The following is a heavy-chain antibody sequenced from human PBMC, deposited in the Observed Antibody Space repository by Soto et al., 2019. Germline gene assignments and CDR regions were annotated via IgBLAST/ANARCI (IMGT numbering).Heavy chain of an antibody. CDR2: ISSSGSTI. CDR1: GFTFSSYE. J-gene: IGHJ3*02. D-gene: IGHD4-17*01. Sequence: GGSLRLSCAASGFTFSSYEMNWVRQAPGKGLEWVSYISSSGSTIYYADSVKGRFTISRDNAKNSLYLQMNSLRAEDTAVYYCARFDHDYGDYKGAFDIWGQGTMVTVSS. CDR3: ARFDHDYGDYKGAFDI. V-gene: IGHV3-48*03.